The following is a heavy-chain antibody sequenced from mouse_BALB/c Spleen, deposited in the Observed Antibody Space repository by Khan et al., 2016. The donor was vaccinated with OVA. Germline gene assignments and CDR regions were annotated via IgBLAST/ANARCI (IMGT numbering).Heavy chain of an antibody. CDR1: GDSITTGY. Sequence: EVQLVESGPSLVKPSQTLSLTCSVTGDSITTGYWNWIRKFPGNKLEYMGYIIYTGYTYYNPSLKSRISITRHTSNNQYYLQLNSVTDEDTATYYCAISTYRDAFVYWGQGTLVTVSA. CDR2: IIYTGYT. J-gene: IGHJ3*01. CDR3: AISTYRDAFVY. D-gene: IGHD3-1*01. V-gene: IGHV3-8*02.